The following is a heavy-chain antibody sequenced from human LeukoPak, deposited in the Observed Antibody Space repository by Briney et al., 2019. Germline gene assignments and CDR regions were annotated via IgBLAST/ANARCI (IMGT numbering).Heavy chain of an antibody. CDR3: AKTYDSSGYYYLDSFDI. Sequence: KSSQTLSLTCAISGDSVSSNTVAWNWIRQSPSRGLGWLGRTYYRSKWYNEYAVSVKSRITIKSDTSKNQFSLQLNSVTPEDTAVYYCAKTYDSSGYYYLDSFDIWGQGTMVTVSS. CDR1: GDSVSSNTVA. D-gene: IGHD3-22*01. V-gene: IGHV6-1*01. CDR2: TYYRSKWYN. J-gene: IGHJ3*02.